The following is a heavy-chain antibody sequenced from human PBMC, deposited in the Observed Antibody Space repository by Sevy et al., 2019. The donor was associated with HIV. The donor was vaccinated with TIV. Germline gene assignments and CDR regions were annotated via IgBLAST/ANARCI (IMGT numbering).Heavy chain of an antibody. Sequence: SETLSLTCTVSGGSISRYYWSWIRQPPGKGLEWIGNPYYGGSTNSNPSLRSRVTISVDTSKNQFSLKLSSGTDADTAVYYCASDRGYSGYDYDYWGQGTLVTVSS. V-gene: IGHV4-59*12. CDR1: GGSISRYY. CDR3: ASDRGYSGYDYDY. CDR2: PYYGGST. J-gene: IGHJ4*02. D-gene: IGHD5-12*01.